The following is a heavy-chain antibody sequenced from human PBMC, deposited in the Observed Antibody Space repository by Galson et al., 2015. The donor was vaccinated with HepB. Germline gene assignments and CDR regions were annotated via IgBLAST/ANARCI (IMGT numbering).Heavy chain of an antibody. V-gene: IGHV4-39*01. D-gene: IGHD2-8*01. J-gene: IGHJ5*02. CDR3: ARHGRTNADWFDP. Sequence: LRLSCAASGFTFIRYGMHWVRQAPGKGLEWIGSIHYSGSTYYSPSLKSRVTISVDTSKNQFSLTLNSVTAADTTVYYCARHGRTNADWFDPWGQGTLVTVSS. CDR1: GFTFIRYG. CDR2: IHYSGST.